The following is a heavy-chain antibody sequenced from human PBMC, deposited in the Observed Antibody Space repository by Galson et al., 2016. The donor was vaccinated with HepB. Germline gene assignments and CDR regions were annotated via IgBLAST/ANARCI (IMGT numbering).Heavy chain of an antibody. CDR2: ILYDGSKK. J-gene: IGHJ4*02. D-gene: IGHD3-16*01. CDR1: GFTFSSSG. Sequence: SLRLSCAGSGFTFSSSGMHWIRQAPGKGLEWVALILYDGSKKYYADSVKGRFTISRDTSKNTLYLQMNSLRAEDTAVYYCAKEGETYFDYWGQGTLVTVSS. V-gene: IGHV3-30*18. CDR3: AKEGETYFDY.